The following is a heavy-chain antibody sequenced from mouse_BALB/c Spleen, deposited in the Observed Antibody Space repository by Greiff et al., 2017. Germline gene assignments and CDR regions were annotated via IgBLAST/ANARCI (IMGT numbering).Heavy chain of an antibody. CDR1: GFTFSSYA. V-gene: IGHV5-9-3*01. CDR3: ARHYYGSSWYFDV. CDR2: ISSGGSYT. J-gene: IGHJ1*01. Sequence: EVKVEESGGGLVKPGGSLKLSCAASGFTFSSYAMSWVRQTPEKRLEWVATISSGGSYTYYPDSVKGRFTISRDNAKNTLYLQMSSLRSEDTAMYYCARHYYGSSWYFDVWGAGTTVTVSS. D-gene: IGHD1-1*01.